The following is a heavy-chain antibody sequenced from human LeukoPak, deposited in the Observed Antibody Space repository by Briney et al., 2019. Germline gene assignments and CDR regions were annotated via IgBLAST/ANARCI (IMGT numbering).Heavy chain of an antibody. CDR3: ASLLPGA. CDR2: INSDGSTT. Sequence: GGSLRLSCAASGFTFSSYWMYWVRHAPGMGLVCVSRINSDGSTTSYADSVKGRFTISRDNTKNTLYLQMNSLRAEDTAVYYCASLLPGAWGQGTLVTVSS. V-gene: IGHV3-74*01. CDR1: GFTFSSYW. J-gene: IGHJ5*02. D-gene: IGHD3-10*01.